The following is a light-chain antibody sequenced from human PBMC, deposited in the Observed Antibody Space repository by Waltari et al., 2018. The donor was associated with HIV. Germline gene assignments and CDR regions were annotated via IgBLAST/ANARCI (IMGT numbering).Light chain of an antibody. Sequence: QSALTQPGSVSGSPGQSITISCTGTSNAMGNYNLVSWYQQHPGKAPKLMIYEVPNRPSGVPDRFSGSKSGNTASLTISDLRTEDETNYYCASFTKDFTVVFGGGTKVTVL. CDR1: SNAMGNYNL. CDR3: ASFTKDFTVV. J-gene: IGLJ2*01. CDR2: EVP. V-gene: IGLV2-14*02.